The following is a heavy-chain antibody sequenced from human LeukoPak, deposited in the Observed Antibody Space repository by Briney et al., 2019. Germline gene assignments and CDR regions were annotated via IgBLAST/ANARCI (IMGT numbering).Heavy chain of an antibody. D-gene: IGHD3-22*01. J-gene: IGHJ4*02. CDR3: ARDFLDSSGYPDY. CDR1: GGSISSYY. V-gene: IGHV4-4*07. CDR2: IYTSGST. Sequence: KASETLSLTCTVSGGSISSYYWSRIRQPAGKGLEWIGRIYTSGSTNYNPSLKSRVTISVDTSKNQFSLKLSSVTAADTAVYYCARDFLDSSGYPDYWGQGTLVTVSS.